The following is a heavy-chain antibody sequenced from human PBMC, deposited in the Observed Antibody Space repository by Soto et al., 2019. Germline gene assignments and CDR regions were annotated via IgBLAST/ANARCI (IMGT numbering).Heavy chain of an antibody. Sequence: EVQVVESGGGLVQPGGSLRLSCAASGFSFNSYWMTWVRQAPGKGLEWVANIKEDGSEKYYVDSVKGRFTISRDNAKNSVFLQMNSLRAEDTAVYYCATGHVTDRDSWGQGTLVTVSS. CDR3: ATGHVTDRDS. D-gene: IGHD3-10*01. CDR1: GFSFNSYW. J-gene: IGHJ4*02. V-gene: IGHV3-7*01. CDR2: IKEDGSEK.